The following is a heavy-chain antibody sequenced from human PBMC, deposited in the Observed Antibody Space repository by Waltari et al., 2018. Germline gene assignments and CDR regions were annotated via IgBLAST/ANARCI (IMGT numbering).Heavy chain of an antibody. J-gene: IGHJ4*02. Sequence: EVQLLESGGGLVTPGGSLRLSCEASGSTFGPYSLNWVRQAPGKGWEWVSSISPDSSYIYYAGSVKGRFTISRENAKNSLYVQMSSLRAEDTAVYYCARVSGRLERYSDLDYWGQGTLVTVSS. CDR3: ARVSGRLERYSDLDY. V-gene: IGHV3-21*01. CDR1: GSTFGPYS. CDR2: ISPDSSYI. D-gene: IGHD1-1*01.